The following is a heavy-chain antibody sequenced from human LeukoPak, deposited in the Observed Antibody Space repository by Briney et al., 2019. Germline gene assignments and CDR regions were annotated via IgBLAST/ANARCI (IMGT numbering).Heavy chain of an antibody. J-gene: IGHJ5*02. V-gene: IGHV1-46*03. D-gene: IGHD3-16*01. CDR3: ARVLIRGVKGFDP. CDR1: GFTFTSSA. CDR2: INPSGGST. Sequence: ASVKVSCKASGFTFTSSAMHWVRQAPGQGLEWMGIINPSGGSTSYAQKFQGSVTMTRDTSTSTVYMELSSLRSEDTAVYYCARVLIRGVKGFDPWGQGTLVTVSS.